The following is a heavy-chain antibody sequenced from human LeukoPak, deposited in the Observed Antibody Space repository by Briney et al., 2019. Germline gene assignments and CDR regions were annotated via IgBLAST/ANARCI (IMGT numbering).Heavy chain of an antibody. Sequence: GESLKISCQVSGYSFTSYWIAWVRQMPGKGLEWMGIIYPGDSDTTYSPSFQGQVTISADKSISTAYLQWSSLKASDTALYYCASRIKEYRSGWCWGQGTLVTVSS. V-gene: IGHV5-51*01. CDR2: IYPGDSDT. CDR3: ASRIKEYRSGWC. CDR1: GYSFTSYW. J-gene: IGHJ4*02. D-gene: IGHD6-19*01.